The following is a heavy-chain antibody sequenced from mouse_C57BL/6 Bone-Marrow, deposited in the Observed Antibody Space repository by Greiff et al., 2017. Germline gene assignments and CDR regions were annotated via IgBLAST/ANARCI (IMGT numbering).Heavy chain of an antibody. Sequence: VQLQQPGAELVRPGTSVKLSCKASGYTFTSYWMHWVKQRPGQGLEWIGVIDPSDSYTNYNQKFKGKATLTVDTSSSTAYMQLSSLTSEDSAVYYCARWGGYWGQGTTLTVSS. J-gene: IGHJ2*01. CDR1: GYTFTSYW. CDR3: ARWGGY. V-gene: IGHV1-59*01. CDR2: IDPSDSYT.